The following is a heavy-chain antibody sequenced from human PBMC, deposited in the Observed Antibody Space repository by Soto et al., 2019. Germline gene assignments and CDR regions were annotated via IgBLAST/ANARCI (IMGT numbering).Heavy chain of an antibody. V-gene: IGHV4-39*02. J-gene: IGHJ2*01. CDR3: SRRYATIYSYFAL. CDR1: GGSIKTFNSY. Sequence: PSETLSLTCTVSGGSIKTFNSYWTWIRQTPGKGLEYIGTIYYTGSTYYNPSLRSRVTMSVDTSKHHFSLTLTSVTSADTAGYYCSRRYATIYSYFALWVRGPLV. CDR2: IYYTGST. D-gene: IGHD2-2*01.